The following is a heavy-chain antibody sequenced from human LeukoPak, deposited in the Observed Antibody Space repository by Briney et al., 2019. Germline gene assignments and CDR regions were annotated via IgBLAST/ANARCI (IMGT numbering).Heavy chain of an antibody. CDR3: ARLCRSGYCRKDY. D-gene: IGHD3-22*01. J-gene: IGHJ4*02. Sequence: PSETLSLTCTVSGGSINSYYWSWIRQPPGKGLEWIGSIYYTGSTNYNPSLKSRVTISVDTSKNQFSLKLSSVTAADTAVYYCARLCRSGYCRKDYWGQGTLVTVSS. CDR2: IYYTGST. CDR1: GGSINSYY. V-gene: IGHV4-59*12.